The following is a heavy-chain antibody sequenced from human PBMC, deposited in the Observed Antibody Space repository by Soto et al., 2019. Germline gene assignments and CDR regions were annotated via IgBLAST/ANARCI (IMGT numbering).Heavy chain of an antibody. CDR1: GFTFSSYG. CDR2: IWYDGSNK. D-gene: IGHD1-20*01. J-gene: IGHJ3*02. V-gene: IGHV3-33*01. Sequence: PGGSLRLSCAASGFTFSSYGMHWVRQAPGKGLEWVAVIWYDGSNKYYADSVKGRFTISRDNSENTLYLQMNSLRAEDTAVYYCARGRYNWNDDDAFDIWGQGTMVTVSS. CDR3: ARGRYNWNDDDAFDI.